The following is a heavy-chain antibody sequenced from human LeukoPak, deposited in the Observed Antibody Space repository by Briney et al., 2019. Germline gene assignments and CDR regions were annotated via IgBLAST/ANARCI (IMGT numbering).Heavy chain of an antibody. J-gene: IGHJ4*02. Sequence: TGGSLRLSCAASGFTFSSYAMSWVRQAPGKGLEWVSAISGSGGSTYYADSVKGRFTISRDNSKNTLYLQMNSLRAEDTAVHYCAKWGMVRGVTPNDYWGQGTLVTVSS. CDR2: ISGSGGST. V-gene: IGHV3-23*01. D-gene: IGHD3-10*01. CDR3: AKWGMVRGVTPNDY. CDR1: GFTFSSYA.